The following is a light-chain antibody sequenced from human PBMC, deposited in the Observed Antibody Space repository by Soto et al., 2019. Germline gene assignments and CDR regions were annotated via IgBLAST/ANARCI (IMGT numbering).Light chain of an antibody. J-gene: IGKJ1*01. CDR2: DTS. Sequence: EIVLTQSPGTLSLSPGERATLSCRASQSVTNNYLDWFQQKPGLAHRLLIYDTSIRSDCIPDRFSASGSETEFTLSISSMEGEDSAVYDGKQCYFLARTFGQGTKVDSK. V-gene: IGKV3-20*01. CDR3: KQCYFLART. CDR1: QSVTNNY.